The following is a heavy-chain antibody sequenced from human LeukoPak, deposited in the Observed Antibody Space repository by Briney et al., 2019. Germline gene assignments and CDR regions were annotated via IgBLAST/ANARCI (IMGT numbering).Heavy chain of an antibody. D-gene: IGHD1-26*01. Sequence: SETLSLICTVSGGSISSYYWSWIRQPPGKGLEWIGYIYYSGSTNYNPSLKSRVTISVDTSKNQFSLKLSSVTAADTAVYYCARITGWELSPPYWYFDLWGRGTLVTVSS. J-gene: IGHJ2*01. CDR1: GGSISSYY. V-gene: IGHV4-59*08. CDR2: IYYSGST. CDR3: ARITGWELSPPYWYFDL.